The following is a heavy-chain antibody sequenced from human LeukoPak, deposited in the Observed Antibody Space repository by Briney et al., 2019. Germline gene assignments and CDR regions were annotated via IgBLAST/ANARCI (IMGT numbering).Heavy chain of an antibody. CDR2: INPNSGDT. Sequence: ASVNVSCMTSGYSFTGYFMHWVRQAPGQGLEWMGWINPNSGDTKYAQKFQGRVTMTRDTSINTAYMELRRLTSDDTAVYYCARVPSMVRGVVNYGMDVWGQGTTVTVSS. D-gene: IGHD3-10*01. J-gene: IGHJ6*02. CDR3: ARVPSMVRGVVNYGMDV. V-gene: IGHV1-2*02. CDR1: GYSFTGYF.